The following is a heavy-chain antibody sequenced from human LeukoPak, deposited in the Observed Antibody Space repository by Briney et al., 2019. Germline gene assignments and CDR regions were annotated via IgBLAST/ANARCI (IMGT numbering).Heavy chain of an antibody. Sequence: NSSQTLSLTCTVSGGSISSGGYYWSWIRQHPGKGLEWIGYIYYSGSTYYNPSLKSRVTISVDTSKNQFSLKLSSVTAADTAVYYCARIKHPKLGQSGYAFDIWGQGTMVTVSS. V-gene: IGHV4-31*03. CDR1: GGSISSGGYY. J-gene: IGHJ3*02. D-gene: IGHD7-27*01. CDR3: ARIKHPKLGQSGYAFDI. CDR2: IYYSGST.